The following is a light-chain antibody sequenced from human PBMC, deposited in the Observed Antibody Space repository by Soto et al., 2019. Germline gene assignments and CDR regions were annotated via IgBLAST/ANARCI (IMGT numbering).Light chain of an antibody. CDR3: SSKTSTSTIL. V-gene: IGLV2-14*01. CDR1: SSDVGGYNY. Sequence: QSVLTQPASVSGSPGQSITISCTGGSSDVGGYNYVAWYQQHPGKAPKLLIYEVSNRPSGVSNRFSGSKSGNTASLIISGLQAEDEAIYHCSSKTSTSTILFGGGTKVTVL. CDR2: EVS. J-gene: IGLJ2*01.